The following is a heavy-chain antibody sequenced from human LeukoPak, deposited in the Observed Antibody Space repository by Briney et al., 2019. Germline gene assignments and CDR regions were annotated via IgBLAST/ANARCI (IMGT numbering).Heavy chain of an antibody. Sequence: GGSLRLSCAASGFTFSTYAMHWVRQAPGKGLEWVAVISYDGSNKYYADSVKGRFTISRDNSKNTLYLQMNSLRAEDTAVYYCAKMRITMVRGVKYNWFDPWGQGTLVTVSS. CDR3: AKMRITMVRGVKYNWFDP. V-gene: IGHV3-30*18. J-gene: IGHJ5*02. CDR2: ISYDGSNK. D-gene: IGHD3-10*01. CDR1: GFTFSTYA.